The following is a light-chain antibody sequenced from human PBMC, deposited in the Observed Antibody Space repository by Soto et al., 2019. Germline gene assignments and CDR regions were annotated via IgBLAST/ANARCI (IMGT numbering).Light chain of an antibody. CDR1: QTISSW. Sequence: MIQSRPTLSESVGDRVTITCRASQTISSWLAWYQQKPGKAPKLLIYKASTLKSGIPSRFSGSGSGTEFTLTISSLQPDDFATYYCQHYNSYSDAFGQGTKVDIK. CDR3: QHYNSYSDA. J-gene: IGKJ1*01. CDR2: KAS. V-gene: IGKV1-5*03.